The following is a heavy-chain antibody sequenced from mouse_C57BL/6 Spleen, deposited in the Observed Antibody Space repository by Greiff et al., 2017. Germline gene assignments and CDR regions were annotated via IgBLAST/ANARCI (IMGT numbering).Heavy chain of an antibody. J-gene: IGHJ3*01. CDR3: ASDGNYYSNYPFAY. D-gene: IGHD2-5*01. Sequence: VQLQQSGGGLVKPGGSLKLSCAASGFTFSSYAMSWVRQTPEKRLEWVATISDGGSYTDYPDNVTGRFTISRDNAKNNLYLQMSHLKSEATATYYCASDGNYYSNYPFAYWGQGTLVTVSA. V-gene: IGHV5-4*01. CDR1: GFTFSSYA. CDR2: ISDGGSYT.